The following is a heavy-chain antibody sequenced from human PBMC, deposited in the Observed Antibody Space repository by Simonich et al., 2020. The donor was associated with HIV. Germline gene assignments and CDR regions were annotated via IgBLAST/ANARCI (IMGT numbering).Heavy chain of an antibody. D-gene: IGHD3-10*01. CDR2: NNTNTRTP. CDR3: AREDYSGSATYPGDY. CDR1: GYTFTNYA. V-gene: IGHV7-4-1*01. Sequence: QVQLVQSGSELRKPGASVKVSCKASGYTFTNYAINWVRQAPGQGLEWMGWNNTNTRTPTYAQDFTGRFVFSLKTSVSTAYLQIRSLKAEDTAVYFCAREDYSGSATYPGDYWGQGTLVTVSS. J-gene: IGHJ4*02.